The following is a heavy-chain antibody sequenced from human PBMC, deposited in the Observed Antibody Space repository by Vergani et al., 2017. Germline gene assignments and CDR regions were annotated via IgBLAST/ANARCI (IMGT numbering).Heavy chain of an antibody. D-gene: IGHD6-13*01. Sequence: EVQLVESGGGVVRPGGSLRLSCAASGFTFDDYGMSWVRQAPGKGLEWVSGIFWDSGNIGYADSVRGRFTISRDNAKNSLYLQMNNLRAEDTALYYCVKDWGITTAASAYWGQGTLVTVSS. CDR2: IFWDSGNI. CDR3: VKDWGITTAASAY. CDR1: GFTFDDYG. J-gene: IGHJ4*02. V-gene: IGHV3-20*04.